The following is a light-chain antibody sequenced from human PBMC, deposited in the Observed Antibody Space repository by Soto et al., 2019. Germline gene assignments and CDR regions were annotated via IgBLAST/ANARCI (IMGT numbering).Light chain of an antibody. V-gene: IGKV1-5*03. CDR2: KAS. CDR3: QQYNISPT. Sequence: IQMTQSPSTLSASVGDRVSITCRASQSISSWLAWYQQKPGKAPKLLIYKASILESGVPSRFSGSGSGTEFTLTISSLQPDDFATYYCQQYNISPTFGQGTQVEIK. J-gene: IGKJ1*01. CDR1: QSISSW.